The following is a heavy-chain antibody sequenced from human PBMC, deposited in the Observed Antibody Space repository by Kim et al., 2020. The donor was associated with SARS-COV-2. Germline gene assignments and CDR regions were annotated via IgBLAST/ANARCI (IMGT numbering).Heavy chain of an antibody. CDR2: IKQDGSEK. J-gene: IGHJ6*02. CDR1: GFSFSSYW. V-gene: IGHV3-7*01. CDR3: ARSGYYYGMDV. Sequence: GGSLRLSCAASGFSFSSYWMNWVRQAPGKGLERVAKIKQDGSEKTYLDSVKGRFTISRDNAKNSLDLHMNSLRVEDTSVYYCARSGYYYGMDVWGQGTTVIVSS.